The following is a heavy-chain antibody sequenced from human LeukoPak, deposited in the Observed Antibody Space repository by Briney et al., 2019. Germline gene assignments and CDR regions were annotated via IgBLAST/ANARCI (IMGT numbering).Heavy chain of an antibody. CDR2: INPNSGGT. CDR1: GYTFTGYY. D-gene: IGHD2-15*01. CDR3: ARDSGSGGEDYMDV. J-gene: IGHJ6*03. V-gene: IGHV1-2*02. Sequence: ASVKVSCKASGYTFTGYYMHWVRQAPGQGLEWMGWINPNSGGTNYAQKFQGRVTMTRDTFISTAYMELSRLRSDDTAVYYCARDSGSGGEDYMDVWGKGTTVTVSS.